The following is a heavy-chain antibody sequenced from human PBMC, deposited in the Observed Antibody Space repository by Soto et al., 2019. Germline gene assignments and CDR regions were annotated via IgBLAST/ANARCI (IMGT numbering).Heavy chain of an antibody. CDR2: SSAYNCNT. CDR1: GYTXNSYG. Sequence: SXKVSFKASGYTXNSYGMRLVRQAPGQGLEWRGWSSAYNCNTNYAQKLQGRGTMTTDTSTSTAYMELRSRRSDDTAVYYCARDRATVVTPDYWGQGTLLTVSP. V-gene: IGHV1-18*01. D-gene: IGHD4-17*01. CDR3: ARDRATVVTPDY. J-gene: IGHJ4*02.